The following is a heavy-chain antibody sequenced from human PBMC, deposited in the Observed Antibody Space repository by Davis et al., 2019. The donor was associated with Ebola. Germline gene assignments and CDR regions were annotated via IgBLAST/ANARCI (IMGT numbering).Heavy chain of an antibody. D-gene: IGHD3-10*01. J-gene: IGHJ4*02. Sequence: GGSLRLSCAASGFTFSDYYMSWIRQAPGKGLEWVSAISGSGGSTYYADSVKGRFTISRDNSKNTLYLQMNSLRAEDTAVYYCAKGVTMVQGVIVGWGQGTLVTVSS. CDR3: AKGVTMVQGVIVG. V-gene: IGHV3-23*01. CDR1: GFTFSDYY. CDR2: ISGSGGST.